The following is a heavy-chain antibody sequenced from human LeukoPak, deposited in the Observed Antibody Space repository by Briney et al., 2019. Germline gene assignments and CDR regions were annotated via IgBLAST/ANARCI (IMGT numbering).Heavy chain of an antibody. CDR3: ARSISGSVLRYFDWLPTTEYYYYGMDV. Sequence: SQTLSLTCTVSGGSISSGDYYWSWIRQPPGKGLEWIGYIYYSGSTYYNPSLKSRVTISVDTSKNQFSLKLSSVTAADTAVYYCARSISGSVLRYFDWLPTTEYYYYGMDVWGQGTTVTVSS. V-gene: IGHV4-30-4*01. J-gene: IGHJ6*02. CDR1: GGSISSGDYY. CDR2: IYYSGST. D-gene: IGHD3-9*01.